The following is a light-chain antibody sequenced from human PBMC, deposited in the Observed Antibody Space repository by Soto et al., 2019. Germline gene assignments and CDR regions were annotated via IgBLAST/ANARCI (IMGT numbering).Light chain of an antibody. Sequence: DLQMTQSPSPLPSSVADTVTVTCRASQSISSYLNWYQQKPGKAPKXXIYAASSLQSGVPSRFSGSGSGTDFTLTISSLKPEDFETYYCQQSYSTPRTFGQGTKVDIK. J-gene: IGKJ1*01. V-gene: IGKV1-39*01. CDR1: QSISSY. CDR2: AAS. CDR3: QQSYSTPRT.